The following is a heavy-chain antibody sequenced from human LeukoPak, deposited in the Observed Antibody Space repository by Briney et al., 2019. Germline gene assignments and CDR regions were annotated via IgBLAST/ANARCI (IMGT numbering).Heavy chain of an antibody. J-gene: IGHJ6*03. CDR2: INPNSGGT. V-gene: IGHV1-2*02. CDR3: ERVVAVTGTPVYYMDV. Sequence: ASVKVSCKASGYLFTGYDMHWVRQAPGQGLEWMGWINPNSGGTNYAQKFQGRVTMTRDTSISTAYMDLNRLRSDDTAVYYCERVVAVTGTPVYYMDVWGKGTTVTVSS. D-gene: IGHD6-19*01. CDR1: GYLFTGYD.